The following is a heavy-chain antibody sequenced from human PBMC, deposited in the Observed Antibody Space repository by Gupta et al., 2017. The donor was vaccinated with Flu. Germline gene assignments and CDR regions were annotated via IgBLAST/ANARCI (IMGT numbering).Heavy chain of an antibody. CDR1: GGTFSSYA. Sequence: QVQRVQSGAEVKKLGAPVKVSCKPSGGTFSSYAITWVRQAPGQGLEWMGGIIPIVGTANYAQKFQGRVTITADESTSTAYMELSSLRSEDTAVYYCARGGSEGYCSGGSCPPDFDYWGQGTLVTVSS. CDR2: IIPIVGTA. J-gene: IGHJ4*02. V-gene: IGHV1-69*01. D-gene: IGHD2-15*01. CDR3: ARGGSEGYCSGGSCPPDFDY.